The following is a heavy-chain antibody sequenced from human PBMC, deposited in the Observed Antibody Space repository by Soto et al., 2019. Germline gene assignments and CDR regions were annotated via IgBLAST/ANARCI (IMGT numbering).Heavy chain of an antibody. Sequence: QVQLVQSGAEVKKPGASVKVSCKASGYTFTSYGIRWVRQAPGQGLEWMGWISAYNGNTKYEQKLQGRVTMTTATAKSTAYMELRILRSDATAVYDCSRDLAVALIDYWGQGTLVTVSS. CDR2: ISAYNGNT. CDR3: SRDLAVALIDY. V-gene: IGHV1-18*01. D-gene: IGHD6-19*01. J-gene: IGHJ4*02. CDR1: GYTFTSYG.